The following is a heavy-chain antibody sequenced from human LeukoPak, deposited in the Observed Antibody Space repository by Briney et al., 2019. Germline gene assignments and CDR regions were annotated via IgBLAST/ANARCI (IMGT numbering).Heavy chain of an antibody. J-gene: IGHJ5*02. Sequence: GESLKISCKGSGYSFTSYWIGWVRQMPGKGLEWMGIIYPGDSDTRYSPSFQGQVTISADKSISTAYLQWSSLKASDTAMYYCARQYCCSSTSCYGGRWFDPWGQGTLVTVSS. CDR1: GYSFTSYW. CDR2: IYPGDSDT. V-gene: IGHV5-51*01. CDR3: ARQYCCSSTSCYGGRWFDP. D-gene: IGHD2-2*01.